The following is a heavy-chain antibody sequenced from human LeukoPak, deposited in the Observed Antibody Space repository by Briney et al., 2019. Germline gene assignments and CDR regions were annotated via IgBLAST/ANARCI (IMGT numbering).Heavy chain of an antibody. Sequence: GSLRLSCAASGFTFSSYWMHWVRQPPGKGLEWVSAISGSGGSTYYADSVKGRFTISRDNSKNTLYLQMNSLRAEDTAVYYCAKHYDSSGDYFDYWGQGTLVTVSS. V-gene: IGHV3-23*01. J-gene: IGHJ4*02. CDR2: ISGSGGST. CDR1: GFTFSSYW. D-gene: IGHD3-22*01. CDR3: AKHYDSSGDYFDY.